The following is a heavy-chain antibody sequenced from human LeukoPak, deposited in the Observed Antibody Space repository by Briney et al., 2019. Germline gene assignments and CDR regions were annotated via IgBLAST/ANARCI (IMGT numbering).Heavy chain of an antibody. J-gene: IGHJ6*02. CDR3: ARGWGYSYGFGEDYYYGMDV. D-gene: IGHD5-18*01. V-gene: IGHV4-61*01. Sequence: SETLSLTCTVSGGSVSSGSYYWSWIRQPPGKGLEWLGYIYYSGSTNYNPSLKSRVTISVDTSKNQFSLKLSSVTAADTAVYYCARGWGYSYGFGEDYYYGMDVWGQGTTVTVSS. CDR1: GGSVSSGSYY. CDR2: IYYSGST.